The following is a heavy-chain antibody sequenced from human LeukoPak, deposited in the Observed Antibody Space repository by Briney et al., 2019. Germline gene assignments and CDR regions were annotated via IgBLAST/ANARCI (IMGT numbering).Heavy chain of an antibody. CDR2: ISSGSDTI. V-gene: IGHV3-48*04. D-gene: IGHD5-24*01. CDR1: GFTFRIYG. J-gene: IGHJ4*02. CDR3: ARATRNGYDY. Sequence: GGSLRLSCAASGFTFRIYGKNWVRQAPGKGPEWVSYISSGSDTIYYADSAKGRFTMSRDNAKNSLFLQMNSLRAEDTAVYYCARATRNGYDYWGQGTLVAVSS.